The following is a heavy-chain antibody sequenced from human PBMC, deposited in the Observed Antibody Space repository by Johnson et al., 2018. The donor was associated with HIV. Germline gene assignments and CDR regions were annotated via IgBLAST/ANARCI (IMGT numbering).Heavy chain of an antibody. Sequence: VQLVESGGGLVQPGGSLRLSCAASGITVGTNYMSWVRQAPGKGLEWVSVIFSGGSTYYADSVKGRFTISRDNSKNTLYLQMNSLRAEDTAVYYCAKTLRSHLHIVVVTAIPRAFDIWGQGTMVTVSS. V-gene: IGHV3-66*01. J-gene: IGHJ3*02. CDR2: IFSGGST. CDR3: AKTLRSHLHIVVVTAIPRAFDI. D-gene: IGHD2-21*02. CDR1: GITVGTNY.